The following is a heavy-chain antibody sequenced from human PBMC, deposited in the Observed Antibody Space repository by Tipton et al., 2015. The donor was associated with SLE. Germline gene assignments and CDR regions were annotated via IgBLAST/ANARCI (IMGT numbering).Heavy chain of an antibody. J-gene: IGHJ4*02. CDR3: ARSSTVMYYFHY. D-gene: IGHD2-21*01. V-gene: IGHV4-59*08. CDR2: IYYGGST. Sequence: TLSLTCSVSGDSISHSYWSWIRQPPGTGLEWIGYIYYGGSTSYSPSLKSRATISIDTSKNQFSLNVTSVTAADTAVYFCARSSTVMYYFHYWGQGALVTVSS. CDR1: GDSISHSY.